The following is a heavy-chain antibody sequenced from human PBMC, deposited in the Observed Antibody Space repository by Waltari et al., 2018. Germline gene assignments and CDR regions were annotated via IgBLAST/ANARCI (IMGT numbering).Heavy chain of an antibody. CDR2: ISASGGTK. V-gene: IGHV3-23*01. D-gene: IGHD2-8*01. CDR3: AKDNLGAASTNMAFDI. J-gene: IGHJ3*02. Sequence: EVLLLESGGGLVQPGGSLRLSCAASGFTFGSYAMTWVRQAPGKGLEWVLTISASGGTKYYADSVKGRFTISRDKSKYMLYLQMNSLSAEDTALYYCAKDNLGAASTNMAFDIWGQGTLVTVSS. CDR1: GFTFGSYA.